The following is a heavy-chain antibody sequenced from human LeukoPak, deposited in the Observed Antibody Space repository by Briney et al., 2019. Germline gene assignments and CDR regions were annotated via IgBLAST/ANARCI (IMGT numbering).Heavy chain of an antibody. D-gene: IGHD1-1*01. J-gene: IGHJ6*02. CDR1: GFTLSTYE. CDR2: ISTSGRTI. V-gene: IGHV3-48*03. Sequence: GGSLRLSCAASGFTLSTYEMSWVRQAPGKGLEWVSYISTSGRTIYYADSVKGRFTISRDNSKNTLYLQMNSLRAEDTAVYYCARDRGYAMDVWGQGTTVTVSS. CDR3: ARDRGYAMDV.